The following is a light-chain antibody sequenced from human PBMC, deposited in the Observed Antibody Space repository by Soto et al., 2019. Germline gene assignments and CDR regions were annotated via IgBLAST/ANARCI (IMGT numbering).Light chain of an antibody. V-gene: IGLV2-14*01. CDR3: SSYTSSSTYV. J-gene: IGLJ1*01. CDR2: EVS. Sequence: QSALTQPASVSGSPGQSIAISCTGTSSDVGGYKYVSWYQQHPDKAPKLMIYEVSHRPSGVSDRFSGSKSGNTASLSISELQADDEADYYCSSYTSSSTYVFGTGTKVTVL. CDR1: SSDVGGYKY.